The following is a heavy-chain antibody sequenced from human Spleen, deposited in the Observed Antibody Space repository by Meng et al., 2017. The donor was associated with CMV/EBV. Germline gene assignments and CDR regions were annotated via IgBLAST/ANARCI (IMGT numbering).Heavy chain of an antibody. CDR1: GFTVSSNY. V-gene: IGHV3-53*01. J-gene: IGHJ3*02. CDR2: IYSGGGT. Sequence: GGSLRLSCAASGFTVSSNYMSWVRQAPGKGLEWVSIIYSGGGTNYADSVKGRFTISRDNSKNTLYLQMSSLRAEDTAVYYCARGGAGFGESDAFDIWGQGTMVTVSS. CDR3: ARGGAGFGESDAFDI. D-gene: IGHD3-10*01.